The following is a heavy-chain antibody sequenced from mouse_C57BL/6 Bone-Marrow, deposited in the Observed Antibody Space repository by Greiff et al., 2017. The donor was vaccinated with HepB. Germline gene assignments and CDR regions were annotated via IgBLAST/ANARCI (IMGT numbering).Heavy chain of an antibody. CDR3: AREYDYDEGYAMDY. Sequence: EVKLVESGGGLVQSGRSLRLSCATSGFTFSDFYMEWVRQAPGKGLEWIAASRNKANDYTTEYSASVKGRFIVSRDTSQSILYLQMNALRAEDTAIYYCAREYDYDEGYAMDYWGQGTSVTVSS. CDR2: SRNKANDYTT. CDR1: GFTFSDFY. V-gene: IGHV7-1*01. J-gene: IGHJ4*01. D-gene: IGHD2-4*01.